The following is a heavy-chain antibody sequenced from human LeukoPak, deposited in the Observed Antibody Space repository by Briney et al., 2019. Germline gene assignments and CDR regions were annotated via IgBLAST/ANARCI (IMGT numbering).Heavy chain of an antibody. J-gene: IGHJ4*02. Sequence: SVKVSCKAPGGTFSSYAISWVRQAPGQGLEWMGRIIPIFGTANYAQKFQGRVTITTDESTSTAYMELSSLRSEDTAVYYCARDRDDYSNYVVSDYWGQGTLVTVSS. V-gene: IGHV1-69*05. CDR2: IIPIFGTA. CDR1: GGTFSSYA. D-gene: IGHD4-11*01. CDR3: ARDRDDYSNYVVSDY.